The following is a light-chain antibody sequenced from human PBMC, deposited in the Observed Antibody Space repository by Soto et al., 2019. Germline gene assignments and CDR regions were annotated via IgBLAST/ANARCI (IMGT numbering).Light chain of an antibody. CDR1: QSVSSK. Sequence: EIVMTQSPATLSVSPGERATLSCRASQSVSSKLAWYQQKPGQAPRLLIYGAATRATGIPARFSGSGSRTEFTLTISSLQSEDFAVYHCQQYDGWPQTFGQGTKVDIK. CDR2: GAA. J-gene: IGKJ1*01. CDR3: QQYDGWPQT. V-gene: IGKV3-15*01.